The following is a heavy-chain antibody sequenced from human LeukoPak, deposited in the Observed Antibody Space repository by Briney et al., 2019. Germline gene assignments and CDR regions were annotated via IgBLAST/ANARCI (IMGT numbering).Heavy chain of an antibody. D-gene: IGHD3-22*01. CDR3: ARGAPIVVVH. CDR2: IYSGGST. V-gene: IGHV3-66*01. CDR1: GFTVSTNY. J-gene: IGHJ4*02. Sequence: GGPLRLSCAASGFTVSTNYMSWVRQAPGKGLEWVSVIYSGGSTYYADSVKGRFTISRDNSRNTVYLQMNSLRAEDTAVYYCARGAPIVVVHWGQGTLVTVSS.